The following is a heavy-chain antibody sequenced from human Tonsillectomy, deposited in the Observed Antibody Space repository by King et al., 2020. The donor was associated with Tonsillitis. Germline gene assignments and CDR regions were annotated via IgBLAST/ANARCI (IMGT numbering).Heavy chain of an antibody. CDR3: ARSVSGSFDY. D-gene: IGHD1-26*01. CDR2: MYYSVTI. J-gene: IGHJ4*02. V-gene: IGHV4-39*01. CDR1: GGSISSSDHY. Sequence: QLQLQESGPGVVKPSETLSLTCTVSGGSISSSDHYWAWIRQPPGKGLEWIGYMYYSVTIFYNPSLKSRITISGGTSENRFSLKLSSVTAADTAVYFCARSVSGSFDYWGQGALVTVSS.